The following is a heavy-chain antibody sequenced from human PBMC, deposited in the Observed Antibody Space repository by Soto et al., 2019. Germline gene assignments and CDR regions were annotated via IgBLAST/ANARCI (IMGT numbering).Heavy chain of an antibody. Sequence: GASVKLSCKASGYTFTSYYMHWVRQAPGQGLEWMGIINPSGGSTSYAQKFQGRVTMTRDTSTSTVYMELSSLRSEDTAVYYCARTQWAGGYSGYQDFDYWGQGTLVTVSS. V-gene: IGHV1-46*03. CDR3: ARTQWAGGYSGYQDFDY. CDR1: GYTFTSYY. CDR2: INPSGGST. D-gene: IGHD5-12*01. J-gene: IGHJ4*02.